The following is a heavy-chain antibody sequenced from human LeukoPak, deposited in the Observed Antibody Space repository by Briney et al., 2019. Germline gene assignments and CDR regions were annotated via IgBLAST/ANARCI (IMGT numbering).Heavy chain of an antibody. CDR1: GGTFSSYA. CDR2: IIPIFGTA. J-gene: IGHJ6*04. D-gene: IGHD6-19*01. CDR3: ATDSFFGRSGWYEGMDV. V-gene: IGHV1-69*01. Sequence: GSSVKVSCKASGGTFSSYAISWVRQAPGQGLEWMGGIIPIFGTANYAQKFQGRVTITADESTSTAYMELSSLRSEDTAVYYCATDSFFGRSGWYEGMDVWGKGTTVTVSS.